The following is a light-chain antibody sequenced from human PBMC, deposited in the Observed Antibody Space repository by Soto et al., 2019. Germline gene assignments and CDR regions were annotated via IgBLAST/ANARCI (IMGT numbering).Light chain of an antibody. CDR2: RNN. CDR3: AAWDDSLIGMV. Sequence: QSVLTQPPSASGTPGQRVTISCSGSSSNIGSNYVYWYQQLPGTAPKLLIYRNNQRPSGVPDRFSGSKSGTSASLAISGVRSEDEADYYCAAWDDSLIGMVFGGGTKLTVL. J-gene: IGLJ2*01. CDR1: SSNIGSNY. V-gene: IGLV1-47*01.